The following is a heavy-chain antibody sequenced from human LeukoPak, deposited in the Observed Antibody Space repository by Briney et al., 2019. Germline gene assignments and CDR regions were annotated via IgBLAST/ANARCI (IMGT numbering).Heavy chain of an antibody. V-gene: IGHV4-39*07. CDR1: GGSISSNGYY. CDR2: ISHGGIT. D-gene: IGHD2-2*01. CDR3: GIFMDVVPGSMS. Sequence: PSETLSLTCSASGGSISSNGYYWGWIRQAPGKGLEWIGEISHGGITKHNPSLKSRVTMSQDTSKRQFSLKMNSMTAADTGVYYCGIFMDVVPGSMSWGLGTLVTVSS. J-gene: IGHJ4*02.